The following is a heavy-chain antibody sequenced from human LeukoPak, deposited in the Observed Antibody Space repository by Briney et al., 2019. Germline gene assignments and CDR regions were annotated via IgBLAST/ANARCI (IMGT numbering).Heavy chain of an antibody. CDR3: AQSLGSGNWIGNCSDP. CDR1: GGSISSSSHS. J-gene: IGHJ5*02. D-gene: IGHD1-1*01. CDR2: IYYTGRT. V-gene: IGHV4-39*01. Sequence: SETLSLTCTVSGGSISSSSHSWGWIRQPPGKGLEWTGTIYYTGRTYYNPSLESRLTISVDTSKNQFSLKLTSVTGAATAIYYFAQSLGSGNWIGNCSDPGAREPWSPSPQ.